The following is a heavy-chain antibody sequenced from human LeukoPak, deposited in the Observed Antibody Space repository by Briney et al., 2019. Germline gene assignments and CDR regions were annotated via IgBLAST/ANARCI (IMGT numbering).Heavy chain of an antibody. J-gene: IGHJ4*02. CDR2: INHSGST. V-gene: IGHV4-34*01. CDR3: ARVQYYDSSGYYYFDY. D-gene: IGHD3-22*01. Sequence: PSETLSLTCAVYGGSFSGYYWSWIRQPPGKGLEWIGEINHSGSTNYNPSLKSRVTISVDTSKNQFSLKLSSVTAADTAVYCCARVQYYDSSGYYYFDYWGQGTLVTVSS. CDR1: GGSFSGYY.